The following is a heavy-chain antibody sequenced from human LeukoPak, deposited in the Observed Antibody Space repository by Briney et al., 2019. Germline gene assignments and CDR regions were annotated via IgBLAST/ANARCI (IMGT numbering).Heavy chain of an antibody. CDR3: AKSRIVVVTAIDY. Sequence: GASLRLSCVASGFTFSNYAMSWVRQAPGKGLEWXSSITGSGDSTFNADSVKGRFTISRDNSKNTLHLQMNNLRAEDTAVYYCAKSRIVVVTAIDYWGQGILVTVSS. J-gene: IGHJ4*02. CDR1: GFTFSNYA. D-gene: IGHD2-21*02. CDR2: ITGSGDST. V-gene: IGHV3-23*01.